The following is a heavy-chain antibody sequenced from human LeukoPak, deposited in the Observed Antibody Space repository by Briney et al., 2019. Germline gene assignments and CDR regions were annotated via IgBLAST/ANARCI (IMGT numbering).Heavy chain of an antibody. Sequence: GGSLRLSCTASGFIASSNYMSWVGQAPGKGLEWVSLIYSGGSTYYADSVMGRSTISRDKSNNTLYLQMNSLRAEDTAVYYCATGGRSGVAFESWGQGTLVTVSS. J-gene: IGHJ4*02. CDR1: GFIASSNY. CDR3: ATGGRSGVAFES. V-gene: IGHV3-53*01. D-gene: IGHD2-15*01. CDR2: IYSGGST.